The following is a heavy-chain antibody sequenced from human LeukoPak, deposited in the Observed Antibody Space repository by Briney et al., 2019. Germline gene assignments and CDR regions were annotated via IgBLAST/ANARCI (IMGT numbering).Heavy chain of an antibody. V-gene: IGHV1-8*01. CDR3: ARGGYYYGSGTDAFDI. Sequence: ASVKVSCKASGYTFTSCDINWVRQATGQGLEWMGWMNPNSGNTGYAQKFQGRVTMTRNTSISTAYMELSSLRSEDTAVYYCARGGYYYGSGTDAFDIWGQGTMVTVSS. D-gene: IGHD3-10*01. CDR2: MNPNSGNT. J-gene: IGHJ3*02. CDR1: GYTFTSCD.